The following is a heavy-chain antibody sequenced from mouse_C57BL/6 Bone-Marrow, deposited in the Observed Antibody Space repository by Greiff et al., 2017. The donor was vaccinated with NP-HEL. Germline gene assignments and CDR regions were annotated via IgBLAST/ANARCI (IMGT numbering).Heavy chain of an antibody. CDR1: GYTFTSYW. CDR2: IDPSDSYT. J-gene: IGHJ4*01. Sequence: QVQLQQPGAELVKPGASVKLSCKASGYTFTSYWMQWVKQRPGQGLEWIGEIDPSDSYTNYNQKFKGKATLTVDTSSSTAYMQLSSLTSEDSAVYYCARAPNSSGYVRGYWGQGTSVTVSS. V-gene: IGHV1-50*01. D-gene: IGHD3-2*02. CDR3: ARAPNSSGYVRGY.